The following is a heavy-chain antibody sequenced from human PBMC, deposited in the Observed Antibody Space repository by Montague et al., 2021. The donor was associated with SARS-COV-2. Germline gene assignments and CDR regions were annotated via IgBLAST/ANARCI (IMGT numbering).Heavy chain of an antibody. CDR3: ARVRSITMIVVVITPMGWFDP. V-gene: IGHV4-38-2*02. J-gene: IGHJ5*02. D-gene: IGHD3-22*01. CDR2: IYHSGST. Sequence: SETLSLTCTVSGYSISSGYYWGWTRQPPGKGLEWIGSIYHSGSTXXNPXXXSRVTISVGTSKNQFSLKLSPVTAADTAVYYCARVRSITMIVVVITPMGWFDPWGQGTLVTVSS. CDR1: GYSISSGYY.